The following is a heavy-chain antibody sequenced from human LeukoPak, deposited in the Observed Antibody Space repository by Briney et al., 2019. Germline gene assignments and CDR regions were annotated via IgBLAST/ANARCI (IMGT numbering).Heavy chain of an antibody. D-gene: IGHD3-10*01. Sequence: ASVKVSCKASGYTFTSYAMHWVRQAPGQRLEWMGWINAGNGNTKYSQKFQGRVTITRDTSASTVYMELSSLRSEDTAVYYCARAYGSGSYSQDWGQGTLVTVSS. CDR3: ARAYGSGSYSQD. CDR2: INAGNGNT. V-gene: IGHV1-3*01. CDR1: GYTFTSYA. J-gene: IGHJ4*02.